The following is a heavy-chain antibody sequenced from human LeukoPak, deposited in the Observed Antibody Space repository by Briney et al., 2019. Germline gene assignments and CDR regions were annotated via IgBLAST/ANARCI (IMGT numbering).Heavy chain of an antibody. V-gene: IGHV3-23*01. D-gene: IGHD1-26*01. J-gene: IGHJ6*03. Sequence: GGSLRLSCAASGFTFRSYAMSWVRQAPGKGLEWVSRIYGSGGSTYNADSVKGRFTISRHNSKNTLYLQMNSLRADDTAGYYCAKGGSCRPYYYYYMDVWGKGTTVTVS. CDR1: GFTFRSYA. CDR3: AKGGSCRPYYYYYMDV. CDR2: IYGSGGST.